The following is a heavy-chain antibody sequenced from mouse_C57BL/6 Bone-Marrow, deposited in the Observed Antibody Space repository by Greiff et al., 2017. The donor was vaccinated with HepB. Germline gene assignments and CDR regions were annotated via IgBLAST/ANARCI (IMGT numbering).Heavy chain of an antibody. CDR1: GFTFSSYA. Sequence: EVQLVESGGGLVKPGGSLKLSCAASGFTFSSYAMSWVRQTPEKRLEWVATISDGGSYTYYPDNVKGRFTISRDNAKNNLYLQMSHLKSEDTAMYYCARDRRLLRSWYFDVWGTGTTVTVSS. D-gene: IGHD1-1*01. CDR3: ARDRRLLRSWYFDV. V-gene: IGHV5-4*01. J-gene: IGHJ1*03. CDR2: ISDGGSYT.